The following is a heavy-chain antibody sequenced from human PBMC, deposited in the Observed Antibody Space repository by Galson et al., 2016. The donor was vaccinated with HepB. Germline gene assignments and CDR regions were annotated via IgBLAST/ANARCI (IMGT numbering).Heavy chain of an antibody. CDR2: ISRSGDSK. CDR3: AKRHEYCPAVGCSVDY. J-gene: IGHJ4*02. D-gene: IGHD2/OR15-2a*01. V-gene: IGHV3-23*01. CDR1: GFTFNSYG. Sequence: SLRLSCAASGFTFNSYGMTWVRQAPGKGLEVVASISRSGDSKDYSDSVKGRFTISRDNSNNMLFLQMSSLRADDTAVYYCAKRHEYCPAVGCSVDYWGQGTLVFVSS.